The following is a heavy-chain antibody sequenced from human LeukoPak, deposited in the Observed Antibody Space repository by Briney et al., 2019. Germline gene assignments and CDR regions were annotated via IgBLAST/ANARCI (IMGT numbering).Heavy chain of an antibody. Sequence: GGSLRLSCAASGFTFSSYSMNWVRQAPGKGLEWVSSISSSSSYIYYADSVKGRFTISRDNAKNSLYLQMNSLRAEDTAVYYCARGRGDTAMVKDYWGQGTLVTVSS. CDR3: ARGRGDTAMVKDY. J-gene: IGHJ4*02. V-gene: IGHV3-21*01. CDR2: ISSSSSYI. D-gene: IGHD5-18*01. CDR1: GFTFSSYS.